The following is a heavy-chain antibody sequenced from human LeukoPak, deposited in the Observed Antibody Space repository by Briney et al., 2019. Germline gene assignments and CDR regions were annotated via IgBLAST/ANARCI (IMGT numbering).Heavy chain of an antibody. CDR3: AKGRSAAVTSALNY. D-gene: IGHD4-23*01. CDR2: FSATDGSA. V-gene: IGHV3-23*01. Sequence: PGGSLRLSCAASGFTVSSYGMTWVRQAPGKGLEWVSAFSATDGSAQYAESVRGRFTISRDNSKTTLYLQMNSLRAEDTAVYYCAKGRSAAVTSALNYWGQGTLVTVSS. J-gene: IGHJ4*02. CDR1: GFTVSSYG.